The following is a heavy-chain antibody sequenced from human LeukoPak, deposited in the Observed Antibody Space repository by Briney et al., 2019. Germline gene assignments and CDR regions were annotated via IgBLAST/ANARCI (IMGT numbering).Heavy chain of an antibody. D-gene: IGHD3-22*01. V-gene: IGHV3-48*01. CDR1: GFTFSSYS. CDR2: ISSSSSTI. J-gene: IGHJ3*02. CDR3: ARDYYDSSAPPGAFDI. Sequence: GGSLRLSCAASGFTFSSYSMKWVRQAPGKGLEWVSYISSSSSTIYYADSVKGRFTISRDNAKHSLYLQMNSLRAEDTAVYYCARDYYDSSAPPGAFDIWGQGTMVTVSS.